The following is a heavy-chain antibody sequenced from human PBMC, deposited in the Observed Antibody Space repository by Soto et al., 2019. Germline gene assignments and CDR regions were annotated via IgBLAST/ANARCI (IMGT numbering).Heavy chain of an antibody. CDR3: EHSHVASAAFDC. CDR1: GFSLSTSGVG. Sequence: QITLKESGPTLVKPTQTLTLTCTFSGFSLSTSGVGVGWIRQPPGKALEWLALIYWNDDKRYSPPLKSRLTIPKDIPQNQVVPAITNMDPVDTATYYCEHSHVASAAFDCWGQGTLVTVSS. D-gene: IGHD6-25*01. CDR2: IYWNDDK. V-gene: IGHV2-5*01. J-gene: IGHJ4*02.